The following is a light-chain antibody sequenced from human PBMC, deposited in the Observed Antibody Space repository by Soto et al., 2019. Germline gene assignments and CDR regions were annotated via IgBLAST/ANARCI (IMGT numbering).Light chain of an antibody. Sequence: EIVMTQSPATLSVSPGERATLSCRASQSVNSNLAWYQQKPGQAPRLLIYGASTRATGVPARFSGSGSGTDFTLTVSSLQSEDFPVYFCQQYNNRPTFGQGTKVEIK. CDR3: QQYNNRPT. V-gene: IGKV3-15*01. CDR1: QSVNSN. J-gene: IGKJ1*01. CDR2: GAS.